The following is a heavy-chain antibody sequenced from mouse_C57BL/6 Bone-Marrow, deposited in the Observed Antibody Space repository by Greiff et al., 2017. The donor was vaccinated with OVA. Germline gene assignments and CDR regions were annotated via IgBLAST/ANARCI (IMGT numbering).Heavy chain of an antibody. V-gene: IGHV6-3*01. Sequence: EVKLVESGGGLVQPGGSMKLSCVASGFTFSNYWMNWVRQSPEKGLEWVAQIRLKSDNYATHYAESVKGRFTISRDDSKSSVYLQMNNLRAADTGIDYCTADSNYVRFAYWGQGTLVTVSA. J-gene: IGHJ3*01. D-gene: IGHD2-5*01. CDR3: TADSNYVRFAY. CDR2: IRLKSDNYAT. CDR1: GFTFSNYW.